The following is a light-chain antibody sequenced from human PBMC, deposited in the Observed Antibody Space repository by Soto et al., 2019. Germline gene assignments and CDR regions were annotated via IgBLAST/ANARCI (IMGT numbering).Light chain of an antibody. Sequence: DIVLTQSPGTLSLSPGERATLSCRASQSSSSSYLAWYQQRPGQAPRLLVYGASSRATGIPDRFSGSGSRTDFTLTISGLEPEDFAVYYCQQYGSCLTFGQGTKVEIK. J-gene: IGKJ1*01. CDR2: GAS. CDR3: QQYGSCLT. V-gene: IGKV3-20*01. CDR1: QSSSSSY.